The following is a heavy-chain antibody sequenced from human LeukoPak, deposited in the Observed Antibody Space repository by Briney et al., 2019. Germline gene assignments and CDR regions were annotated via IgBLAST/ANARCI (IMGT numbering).Heavy chain of an antibody. J-gene: IGHJ3*02. D-gene: IGHD3-22*01. Sequence: SQTLSLTCTVSGGSISSGDYYWSWIRQPPGKGLEWIGYIYYSGSPYSNPSLKSRLTISVDTSKNQFSLKLGSVTAADTAVYYCAREAYDSVRRIAFDIWGQGTMVTVSS. CDR1: GGSISSGDYY. CDR2: IYYSGSP. CDR3: AREAYDSVRRIAFDI. V-gene: IGHV4-30-4*01.